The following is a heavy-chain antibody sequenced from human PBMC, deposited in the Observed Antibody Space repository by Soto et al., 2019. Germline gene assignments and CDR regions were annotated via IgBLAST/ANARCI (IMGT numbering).Heavy chain of an antibody. V-gene: IGHV4-34*01. CDR1: GGSFSGYY. Sequence: QVQLQQWGAGLLKPSETLSLTCAVYGGSFSGYYWSWIRQPPGKGLEWIGEINHSGSTNYNPSLKSRVTISVDTSKNQFSLKLSSVTAADTAVYYCARSRASSPFFGNMYGMDVWGQGTTVTVSS. J-gene: IGHJ6*02. D-gene: IGHD3-10*01. CDR3: ARSRASSPFFGNMYGMDV. CDR2: INHSGST.